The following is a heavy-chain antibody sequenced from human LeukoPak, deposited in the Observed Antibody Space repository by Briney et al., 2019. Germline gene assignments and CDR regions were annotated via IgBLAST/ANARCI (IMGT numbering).Heavy chain of an antibody. CDR3: ARARSITMTVVVWATYAA. CDR1: GGSFSGYY. J-gene: IGHJ5*02. CDR2: INHSGST. Sequence: PSETLSLTCAVHGGSFSGYYWSLIRQPPGKGLEWLGEINHSGSTDYNPSLKSRVTISVDTTKNQFSLKLSSVTAADTTVYFCARARSITMTVVVWATYAASGQGSLVTAS. D-gene: IGHD3-22*01. V-gene: IGHV4-34*01.